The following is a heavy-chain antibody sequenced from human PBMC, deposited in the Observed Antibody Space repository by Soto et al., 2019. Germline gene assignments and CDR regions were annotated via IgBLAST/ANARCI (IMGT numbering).Heavy chain of an antibody. Sequence: ASVKVSCKASGYTFTGYYMHWVRQAPGQGLEWMGWINPNSGGTNYAQKFQGWVTMTRDTSISTAYMELSRLRSDDTAVYYCARDWGCSGGTCFDTFDIWGQGTMVTVSS. V-gene: IGHV1-2*04. CDR2: INPNSGGT. D-gene: IGHD2-15*01. J-gene: IGHJ3*02. CDR1: GYTFTGYY. CDR3: ARDWGCSGGTCFDTFDI.